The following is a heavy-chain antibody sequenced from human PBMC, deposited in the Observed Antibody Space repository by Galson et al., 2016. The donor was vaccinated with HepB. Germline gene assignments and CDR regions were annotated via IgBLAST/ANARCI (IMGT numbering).Heavy chain of an antibody. J-gene: IGHJ5*02. D-gene: IGHD3-10*01. V-gene: IGHV1-3*01. Sequence: SVKVSCKASGYTSSGYAMYWVRQAPGQRLEWMGWINAGNGDTKYSEKFQGRVTITRDTTASTAYIELSSLRSEDTAVYYCARDSTGGWLDPWGQGTLVTVSS. CDR1: GYTSSGYA. CDR2: INAGNGDT. CDR3: ARDSTGGWLDP.